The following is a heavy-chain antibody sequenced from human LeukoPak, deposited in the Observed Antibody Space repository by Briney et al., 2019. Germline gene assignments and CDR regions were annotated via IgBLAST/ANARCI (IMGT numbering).Heavy chain of an antibody. CDR3: AKGGDYALDY. V-gene: IGHV3-21*01. CDR1: GFTFSSYS. Sequence: GGSLRLSCAASGFTFSSYSMTWVRQAPGKGLEWVSSMSSGSRYIYYAASVRGRFTISRDNAKNSLYLLMNSLRAEDTAVYYCAKGGDYALDYWGQGTLVTVSS. J-gene: IGHJ4*02. D-gene: IGHD4-17*01. CDR2: MSSGSRYI.